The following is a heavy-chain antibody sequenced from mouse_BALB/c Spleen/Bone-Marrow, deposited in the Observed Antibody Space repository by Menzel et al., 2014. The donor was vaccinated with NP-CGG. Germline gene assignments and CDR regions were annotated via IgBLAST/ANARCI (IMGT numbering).Heavy chain of an antibody. CDR2: IHPGDGST. CDR1: GYTFTSYY. V-gene: IGHV1S56*01. D-gene: IGHD2-4*01. J-gene: IGHJ1*01. Sequence: VKLMESGPELVKPGASVKMSCKASGYTFTSYYIHWVKQRPGQGLEWIGWIHPGDGSTKYNEKFKGKTTLTADKSSSTAYMLLSSLTSEDSAIYFCAIYYDYSWYFDVWGAGTTVTVSS. CDR3: AIYYDYSWYFDV.